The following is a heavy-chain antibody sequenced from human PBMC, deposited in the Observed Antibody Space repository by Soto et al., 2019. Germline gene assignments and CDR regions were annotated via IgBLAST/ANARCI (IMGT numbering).Heavy chain of an antibody. Sequence: EVQLVESGGGLVQPGGSLRLSCAASGFLFNTYWMFWVRQAPRKGLLWVSRIKSDGSSTNYADSVKGRFTISRDNAKNTLYLKMTILRAEDTAVYYCAIGGGNYNYLDYWGQGILVTVS. J-gene: IGHJ4*02. V-gene: IGHV3-74*01. CDR3: AIGGGNYNYLDY. D-gene: IGHD3-9*01. CDR2: IKSDGSST. CDR1: GFLFNTYW.